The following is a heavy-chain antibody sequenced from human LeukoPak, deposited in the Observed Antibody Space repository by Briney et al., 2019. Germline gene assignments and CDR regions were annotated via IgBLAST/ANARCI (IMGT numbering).Heavy chain of an antibody. D-gene: IGHD2-21*01. CDR1: YYTFTSFG. V-gene: IGHV1-18*01. CDR2: ISGYNGNT. Sequence: ASVKVSCKASYYTFTSFGISWVRQAPGQGLEWMGWISGYNGNTNYAQKLQGRVTMTTDTSTSTAYMELRSLRSDDTAVYYCARIAPHRRVAVEYYFDYWGQGTLVTVSS. J-gene: IGHJ4*02. CDR3: ARIAPHRRVAVEYYFDY.